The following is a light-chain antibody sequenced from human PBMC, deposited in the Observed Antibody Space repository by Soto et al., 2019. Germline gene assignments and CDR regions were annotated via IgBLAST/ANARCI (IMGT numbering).Light chain of an antibody. CDR2: DAS. Sequence: EIVLTQSPATLSLSPGERATLSCRASQSVSSYLAWYQQKPGQAPRLLIYDASNRATGIPARFSGSGSGTDFTLPISRLEPEDFAVYYCQQRSNWPPTFGQGTKVKI. CDR3: QQRSNWPPT. CDR1: QSVSSY. J-gene: IGKJ1*01. V-gene: IGKV3-11*01.